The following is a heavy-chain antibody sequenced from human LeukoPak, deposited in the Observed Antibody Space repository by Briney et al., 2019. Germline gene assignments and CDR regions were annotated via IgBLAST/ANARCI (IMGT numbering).Heavy chain of an antibody. CDR2: INHSGST. V-gene: IGHV4-34*01. Sequence: PSETLSLTCAVYGGSFSGYYWSWIRQPPGKGLEWIGEINHSGSTNYNPSLKSRVTISVDTSKNQFSLKLSSVTAADTAVYYCARGHIAVAGIPYYFDYWGQGTLVTVSS. D-gene: IGHD6-19*01. CDR1: GGSFSGYY. CDR3: ARGHIAVAGIPYYFDY. J-gene: IGHJ4*02.